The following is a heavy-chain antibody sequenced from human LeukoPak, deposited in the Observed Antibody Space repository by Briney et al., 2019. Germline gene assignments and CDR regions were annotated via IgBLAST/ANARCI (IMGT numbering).Heavy chain of an antibody. CDR2: IYYSGST. V-gene: IGHV4-39*02. D-gene: IGHD3-22*01. J-gene: IGHJ4*02. CDR3: ARDSSGYYYGVDY. Sequence: SETLSLTCTVSGGSISSSSYYWGWIRQPPGKGLEWIGSIYYSGSTYYNPSLKSRVTISVDTSKNQFSLKLSSVTAADTAVYYCARDSSGYYYGVDYWGQGTLVTVSS. CDR1: GGSISSSSYY.